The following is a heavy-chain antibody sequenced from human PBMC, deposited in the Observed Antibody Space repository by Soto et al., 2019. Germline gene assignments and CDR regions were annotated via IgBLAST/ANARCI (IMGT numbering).Heavy chain of an antibody. CDR1: GAAIINFY. CDR3: AKGGTYYFDS. Sequence: PSETLSLTCSVSGAAIINFYCIFIRQSAVKGLEWIGRLYTRGTTDYNPSLKSRVTMSIDTSKNRVSLSLTSVTAADTAVYYCAKGGTYYFDSWGQGIVVTVSS. CDR2: LYTRGTT. J-gene: IGHJ4*02. V-gene: IGHV4-4*07. D-gene: IGHD3-16*01.